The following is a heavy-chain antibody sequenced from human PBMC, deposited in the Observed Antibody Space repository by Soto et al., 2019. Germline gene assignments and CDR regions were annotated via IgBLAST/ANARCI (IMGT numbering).Heavy chain of an antibody. V-gene: IGHV3-21*01. Sequence: GGSLRLSCAASGFTFSSYSMNWVRQAPGKGLEWVSSISSSSSYKYYADSVKGRFTISRDNAKNSLYLQMNSLRAEDTAVYYCARGALLELPSAGMDVWGQGTTVTVSS. CDR1: GFTFSSYS. D-gene: IGHD1-7*01. J-gene: IGHJ6*02. CDR2: ISSSSSYK. CDR3: ARGALLELPSAGMDV.